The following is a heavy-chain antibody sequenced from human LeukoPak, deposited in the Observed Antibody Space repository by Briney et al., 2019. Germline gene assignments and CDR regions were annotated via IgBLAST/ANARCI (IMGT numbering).Heavy chain of an antibody. D-gene: IGHD3-10*01. CDR2: INPNSGGT. CDR3: ARDLQDRSGYMDV. J-gene: IGHJ6*03. V-gene: IGHV1-2*02. Sequence: ASVKVSCKASGYTFTGYYMHWVRQAPGQGLEWMGWINPNSGGTNYAQKFQGRVTMTRDTSISTAYMELSRLRSDDTAVYYCARDLQDRSGYMDVWGKGTTVTISS. CDR1: GYTFTGYY.